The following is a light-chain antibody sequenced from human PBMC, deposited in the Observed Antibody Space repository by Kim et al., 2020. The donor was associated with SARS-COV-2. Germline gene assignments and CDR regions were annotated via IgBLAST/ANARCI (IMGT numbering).Light chain of an antibody. CDR3: QQYDIMPYT. Sequence: DIQMTQSPSSLSASVGDRVTITCHASQDIGSYLNWYQQTPGKAPKLLIFDASDPQPGVPSRFTGSGSGTVFTFTIRSLQPDDVATYFCQQYDIMPYTFGQGTKLEI. V-gene: IGKV1-33*01. CDR2: DAS. CDR1: QDIGSY. J-gene: IGKJ2*01.